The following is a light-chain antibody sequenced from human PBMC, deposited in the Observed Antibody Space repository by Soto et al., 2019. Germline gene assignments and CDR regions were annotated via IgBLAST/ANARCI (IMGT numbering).Light chain of an antibody. CDR2: KAS. CDR1: QSISSW. CDR3: KQYNSLYT. Sequence: DIQMTQSPSTLSASVGDRVTITCRASQSISSWLAWYQQKPGKAPKLLIYKASSLESGVPSRFSGSGSGTEFTLTISSLQPDDFATYYCKQYNSLYTFAQGTKLEIK. J-gene: IGKJ2*01. V-gene: IGKV1-5*03.